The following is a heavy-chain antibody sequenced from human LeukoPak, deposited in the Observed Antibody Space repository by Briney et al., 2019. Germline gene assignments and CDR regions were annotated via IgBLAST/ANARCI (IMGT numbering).Heavy chain of an antibody. CDR3: ARELRGYSPQDY. CDR1: GYTFTGYY. CDR2: INPNSGGT. V-gene: IGHV1-2*02. Sequence: ASVKVSCKASGYTFTGYYMHWVRQAPGQGLEWMGWINPNSGGTNYAQKFQGRVTMTRDTSISTPYMELSRLRSDDTAVYYCARELRGYSPQDYWGQGTLVTVSS. D-gene: IGHD5-18*01. J-gene: IGHJ4*02.